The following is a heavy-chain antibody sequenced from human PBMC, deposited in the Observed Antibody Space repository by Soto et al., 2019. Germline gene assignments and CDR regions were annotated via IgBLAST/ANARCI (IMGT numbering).Heavy chain of an antibody. V-gene: IGHV2-70*03. D-gene: IGHD2-21*02. CDR1: GFSLTASETR. Sequence: GTTLVNPKQTLTLTCTISGFSLTASETRVSWIRQPPGKSLEWLARIDWDDEKFYRTSLKRRRTISRDTSKNPVVLTITNMAAVKAAAYGGGGRIRGDCCFDCWGQGTMGTVPQ. J-gene: IGHJ4*02. CDR3: GGRIRGDCCFDC. CDR2: IDWDDEK.